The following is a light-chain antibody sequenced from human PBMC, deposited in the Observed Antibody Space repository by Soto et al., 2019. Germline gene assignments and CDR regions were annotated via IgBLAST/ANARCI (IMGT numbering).Light chain of an antibody. CDR1: SSDVGGYNY. CDR3: SSYTSSSTYV. V-gene: IGLV2-14*01. Sequence: QSALTQPASVSGSPGQSITISCTGTSSDVGGYNYVSWYQQHPGKAPKLMIHEVSNRPSGVSNRFSGSKSGNTASLTISGPQAEDEADYYCSSYTSSSTYVFGTGTKVTVL. CDR2: EVS. J-gene: IGLJ1*01.